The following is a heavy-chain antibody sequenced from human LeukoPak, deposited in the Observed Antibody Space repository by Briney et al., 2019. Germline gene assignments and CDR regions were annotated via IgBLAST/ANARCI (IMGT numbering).Heavy chain of an antibody. Sequence: GRSLRLSCAASGFTLSSHAMHSVRQAPGKGLEYVSAISSNGGSTYYANSVKGRLTISRDNSKNTLYLQMGSLRAEDMAVYYCARDYRGMDVWGQGTTVTVSS. CDR2: ISSNGGST. CDR3: ARDYRGMDV. D-gene: IGHD3-16*02. CDR1: GFTLSSHA. J-gene: IGHJ6*02. V-gene: IGHV3-64*01.